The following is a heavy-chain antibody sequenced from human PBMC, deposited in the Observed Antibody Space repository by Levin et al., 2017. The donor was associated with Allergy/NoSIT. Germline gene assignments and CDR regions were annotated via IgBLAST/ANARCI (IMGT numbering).Heavy chain of an antibody. V-gene: IGHV4-59*08. CDR2: IYYSGST. D-gene: IGHD1-1*01. J-gene: IGHJ4*02. CDR1: GGSISSYY. CDR3: ARSTTGTTHPFDY. Sequence: SETLSLTCTVSGGSISSYYWSWIRQPPGKGLEWIGYIYYSGSTNYNPSLKSRVTISVDTPKNQFSLKLSSVTAADTAVYYCARSTTGTTHPFDYWGQGTLVTVSS.